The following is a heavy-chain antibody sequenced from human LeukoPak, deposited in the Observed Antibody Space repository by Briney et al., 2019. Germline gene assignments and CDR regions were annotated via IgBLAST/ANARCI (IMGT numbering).Heavy chain of an antibody. D-gene: IGHD3-10*01. CDR1: GFTFSNAW. V-gene: IGHV3-15*01. Sequence: GGSLRLSCAASGFTFSNAWMSWVRQAPGKGLEWVGRVKSKSDGATIDYAAPVKVRFTISRDDSNNTLYLQMTSLQTEDTAVYYCTTVLLWFGELYGYWGQGTLVTVSS. CDR2: VKSKSDGATI. J-gene: IGHJ4*02. CDR3: TTVLLWFGELYGY.